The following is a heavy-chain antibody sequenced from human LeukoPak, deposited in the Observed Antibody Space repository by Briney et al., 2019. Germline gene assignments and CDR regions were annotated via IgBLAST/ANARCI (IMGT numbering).Heavy chain of an antibody. V-gene: IGHV3-48*03. CDR2: ISGSGGTT. Sequence: GMSLRLSCAASGFTFSSYNMNWVRQAPGKGLEWVSAISGSGGTTYYADSVKGRFTISRDNAKNSLYLQMNSLRAEDTAVYYCAELGITMIGGVWGKGTTVTISS. CDR1: GFTFSSYN. D-gene: IGHD3-10*02. CDR3: AELGITMIGGV. J-gene: IGHJ6*04.